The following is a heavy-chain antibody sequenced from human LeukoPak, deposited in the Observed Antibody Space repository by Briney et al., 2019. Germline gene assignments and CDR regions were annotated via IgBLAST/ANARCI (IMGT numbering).Heavy chain of an antibody. J-gene: IGHJ4*02. V-gene: IGHV4-4*07. Sequence: SETLSLTCTVSGYSISSGYYWSWIRQPAGKGLEWIGRIYTSGSTNYNPSLKSRVTMSVDTSKNQFSLKLGSVTAADTAVYYCARGKYQLLGYWGQGTLVTVSS. CDR3: ARGKYQLLGY. CDR2: IYTSGST. CDR1: GYSISSGYY. D-gene: IGHD2-2*01.